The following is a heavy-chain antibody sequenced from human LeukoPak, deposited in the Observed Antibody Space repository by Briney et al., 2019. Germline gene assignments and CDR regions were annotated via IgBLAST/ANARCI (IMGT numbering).Heavy chain of an antibody. CDR3: ARDLNTAMSDY. V-gene: IGHV3-20*04. CDR2: INWNGGST. CDR1: GFTFDDYG. Sequence: GGSLRLXCAASGFTFDDYGMSWVRQAPGKGLESVSGINWNGGSTGYADSVKGRFTISRDNAKNSLYLQMNSLRAEDTALYYCARDLNTAMSDYWGQGTLVTVSS. D-gene: IGHD5-18*01. J-gene: IGHJ4*02.